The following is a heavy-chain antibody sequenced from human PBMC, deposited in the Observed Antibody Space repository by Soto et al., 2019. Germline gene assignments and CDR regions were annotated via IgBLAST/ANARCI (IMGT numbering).Heavy chain of an antibody. Sequence: XATLSLTCTVSGGSISTYYWSWIRQPPGKGLEWIGYIYYSGSTSYNPSLKSRVTISVDTSKNQFSLKLRSVTAADTAVYYCASDRSSGWDQGYGMDVWGQGTTVTVSS. CDR2: IYYSGST. D-gene: IGHD6-19*01. CDR1: GGSISTYY. CDR3: ASDRSSGWDQGYGMDV. V-gene: IGHV4-59*01. J-gene: IGHJ6*02.